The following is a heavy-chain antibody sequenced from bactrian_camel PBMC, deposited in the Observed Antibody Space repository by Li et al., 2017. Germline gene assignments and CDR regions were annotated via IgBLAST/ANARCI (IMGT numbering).Heavy chain of an antibody. J-gene: IGHJ4*01. Sequence: HVQLVESGGGSVQAGGSLRLSCATSGFMFFQNCMGWFRQTPGKEREGVAAIGTKYGTTYYAGSVKGRFTISQDNAKSTVYLQMNSLKPEDTAMYYCAADETCGPRPEPGDPGHRL. CDR2: IGTKYGTT. CDR1: GFMFFQNC. V-gene: IGHV3S63*01.